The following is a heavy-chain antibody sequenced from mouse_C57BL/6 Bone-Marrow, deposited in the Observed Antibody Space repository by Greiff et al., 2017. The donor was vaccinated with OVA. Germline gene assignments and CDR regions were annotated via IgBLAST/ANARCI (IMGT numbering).Heavy chain of an antibody. CDR3: ATSDGYYYAMDY. CDR2: ISYDGIN. Sequence: DVQLQESGPGLVKPSQSLSLTCSVTGYSITSGYYWNWIRKFPGNKLEWMGYISYDGINNYNPSLKNRISITRDTSKNQFFLKLNSVTTEDTATYYCATSDGYYYAMDYWGQGTSVTVSS. CDR1: GYSITSGYY. J-gene: IGHJ4*01. D-gene: IGHD2-3*01. V-gene: IGHV3-6*01.